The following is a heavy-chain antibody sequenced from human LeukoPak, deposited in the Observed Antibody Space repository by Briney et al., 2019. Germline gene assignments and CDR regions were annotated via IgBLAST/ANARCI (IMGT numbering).Heavy chain of an antibody. J-gene: IGHJ6*04. CDR1: GYTFSSYG. CDR2: IWYDGSSK. V-gene: IGHV3-33*01. D-gene: IGHD3-10*01. CDR3: ARDGYYGSGSQTYYYYYYGMDV. Sequence: GGSLRLSCAASGYTFSSYGMHWVRQAPGKGLEWVAVIWYDGSSKYYADSVRGRFTISRDNSKNTLYLQMNSLRAEDTAVYYCARDGYYGSGSQTYYYYYYGMDVWGKGTTVTVSS.